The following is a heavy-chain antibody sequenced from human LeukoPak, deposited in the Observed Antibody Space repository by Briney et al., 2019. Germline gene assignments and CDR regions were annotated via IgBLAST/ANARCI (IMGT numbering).Heavy chain of an antibody. CDR2: INWNSGST. CDR3: AKGATGLRIVGDD. V-gene: IGHV3-20*04. D-gene: IGHD2-15*01. J-gene: IGHJ4*02. CDR1: GFTFYDYG. Sequence: GGSLRLSCAASGFTFYDYGMIWVRQAPGKGLEWVSAINWNSGSTDYADSVKSSFTIYRDNAKNSLYLQMDSLRAEDTAVSYCAKGATGLRIVGDDWGQGTLVTVSS.